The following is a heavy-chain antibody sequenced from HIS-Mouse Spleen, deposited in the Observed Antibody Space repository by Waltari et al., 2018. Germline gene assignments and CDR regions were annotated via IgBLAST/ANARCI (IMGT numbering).Heavy chain of an antibody. J-gene: IGHJ3*02. V-gene: IGHV3-64*01. CDR1: GFTFSSYA. D-gene: IGHD5-12*01. CDR3: ARDIVATTTGAFDI. CDR2: ISSNGGST. Sequence: EVQLVESGGGLVQPGGSLRLSCAASGFTFSSYAMHWVRQAPGKGLEYGSAISSNGGSTYYANSVKGRFTISRDNSKNTLYLQMGSLRAEDMAVYYCARDIVATTTGAFDIWGQGTMVTVSS.